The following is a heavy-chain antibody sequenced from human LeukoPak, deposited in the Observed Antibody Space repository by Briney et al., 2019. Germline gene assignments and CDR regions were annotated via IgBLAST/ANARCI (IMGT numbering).Heavy chain of an antibody. J-gene: IGHJ4*02. Sequence: SETLSLTCTVSGGSISSSSYYWGWIRQPPGKGLEWIGSIYYSGSTYYNPSLKSRVTISVDTSKSQFSLKLSSVTATDTAVYYCAGHRGSSSNFDYWGQGTLVTVSS. CDR1: GGSISSSSYY. CDR3: AGHRGSSSNFDY. CDR2: IYYSGST. V-gene: IGHV4-39*01. D-gene: IGHD6-6*01.